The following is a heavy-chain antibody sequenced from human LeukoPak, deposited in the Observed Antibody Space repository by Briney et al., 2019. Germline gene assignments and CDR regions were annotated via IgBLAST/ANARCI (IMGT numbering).Heavy chain of an antibody. CDR2: ILSDGSKE. Sequence: PGGSLRLSCAASGFTFSSYGMHWVRQAPGKGLEWVAVILSDGSKEFYTDSVKGRFTIFRDNSKNTLYLQMNSLRAEDTAVYYCVRGDDRPDNSLDYWGQGTLVTVSS. CDR1: GFTFSSYG. V-gene: IGHV3-33*01. CDR3: VRGDDRPDNSLDY. D-gene: IGHD3-22*01. J-gene: IGHJ4*02.